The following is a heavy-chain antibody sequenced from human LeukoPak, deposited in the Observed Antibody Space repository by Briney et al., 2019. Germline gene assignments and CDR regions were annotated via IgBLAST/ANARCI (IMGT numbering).Heavy chain of an antibody. Sequence: GGSLRLSCAASGFTFSDYYMSWVRQAPGKGLEWVSSISSSSSYIYYADSVKGRFTISRDNAKNSLYLQMNSLRAEDTAVYYCATLTAANNWFDPWGQGTLVTVSS. J-gene: IGHJ5*02. CDR2: ISSSSSYI. CDR1: GFTFSDYY. D-gene: IGHD6-13*01. V-gene: IGHV3-11*06. CDR3: ATLTAANNWFDP.